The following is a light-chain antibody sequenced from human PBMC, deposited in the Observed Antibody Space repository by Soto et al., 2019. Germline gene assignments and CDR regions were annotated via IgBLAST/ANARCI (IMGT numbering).Light chain of an antibody. Sequence: EIVMTQSPATLSVSPGERATLSCRASQSVNINLAWYQQKPGQAPRLLIYGASTRATGIPARFSGSVSGTDFTLTISSLQSEDFAVYYCQQYNKWPPTFGQGTRLEIK. CDR3: QQYNKWPPT. J-gene: IGKJ5*01. V-gene: IGKV3-15*01. CDR1: QSVNIN. CDR2: GAS.